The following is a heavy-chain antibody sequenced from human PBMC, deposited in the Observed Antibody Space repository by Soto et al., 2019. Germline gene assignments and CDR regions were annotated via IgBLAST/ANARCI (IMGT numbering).Heavy chain of an antibody. CDR2: IIPILGIA. CDR3: ARDEAGLIDY. D-gene: IGHD6-13*01. CDR1: GGTFSSYT. V-gene: IGHV1-69*08. Sequence: QVQLVQSGAEVKKPGSSVKVSCKASGGTFSSYTISWVRQAPGQGLEWMGRIIPILGIANYAQKFQGRVTITAGKTTSTAYMELSSLRSEDTGVYYWARDEAGLIDYWGQGTLVTVSS. J-gene: IGHJ4*02.